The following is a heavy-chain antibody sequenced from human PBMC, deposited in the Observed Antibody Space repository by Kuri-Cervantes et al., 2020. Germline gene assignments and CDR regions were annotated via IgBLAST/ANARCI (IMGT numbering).Heavy chain of an antibody. J-gene: IGHJ4*02. Sequence: GGSLRLSCVGSGITFSSYEMNWVRQAPEKGLEWISYIDYSGSAKYYADSVKGRFTISRDNAKNSLYLQMNSLGAEDTALYYCAAVGSSSRPGYWGQGTLVTVSS. V-gene: IGHV3-48*03. CDR2: IDYSGSAK. CDR3: AAVGSSSRPGY. D-gene: IGHD3-10*01. CDR1: GITFSSYE.